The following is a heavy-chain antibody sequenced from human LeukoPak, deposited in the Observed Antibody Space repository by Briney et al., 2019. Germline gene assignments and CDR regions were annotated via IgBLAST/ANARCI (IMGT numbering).Heavy chain of an antibody. Sequence: GASVKVSCKASAYTFTSYFMHWVRQAPGQGLEWMGIINPSGGSTSYAQKFQGRVTMARDTSTSMVYMELTSLRSEDTAVYYCERDPSGSGCYFDYWGQGTLVTVSS. D-gene: IGHD6-19*01. J-gene: IGHJ4*02. CDR1: AYTFTSYF. CDR2: INPSGGST. CDR3: ERDPSGSGCYFDY. V-gene: IGHV1-46*01.